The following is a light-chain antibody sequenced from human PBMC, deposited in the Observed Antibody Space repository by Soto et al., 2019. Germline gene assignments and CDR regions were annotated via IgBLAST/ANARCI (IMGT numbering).Light chain of an antibody. CDR3: SSYAGTHIV. V-gene: IGLV2-8*01. Sequence: SALTQPPSPAGSPGQSVAISCTGTSSDVGGYDYVSWYQQYPGKAPKLMIYDVSKRPSGVPDRFSGSKSGNTASLTVSGLQAEDEADYYCSSYAGTHIVFGTGTKVTVL. CDR2: DVS. J-gene: IGLJ1*01. CDR1: SSDVGGYDY.